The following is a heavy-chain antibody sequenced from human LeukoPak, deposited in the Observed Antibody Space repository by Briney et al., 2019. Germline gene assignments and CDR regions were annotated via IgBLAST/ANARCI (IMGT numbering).Heavy chain of an antibody. V-gene: IGHV1-18*01. CDR1: GYTFTSYG. CDR3: ARSGYSYGDDY. Sequence: GASVKVSCKASGYTFTSYGCSWVRQAPGHGLEWMGWISAYNDNIHYAQKLQGRVTMTTDTSASTAYMELRSLRSDDTAVYYCARSGYSYGDDYWGQGTLVTVSS. CDR2: ISAYNDNI. D-gene: IGHD5-18*01. J-gene: IGHJ4*02.